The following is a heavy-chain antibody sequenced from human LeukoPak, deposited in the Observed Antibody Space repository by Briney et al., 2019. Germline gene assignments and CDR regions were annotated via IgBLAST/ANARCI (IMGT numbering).Heavy chain of an antibody. V-gene: IGHV1-18*01. CDR1: GYTFTIYG. Sequence: ASVKVSCKASGYTFTIYGISWVRQAPGQGLERMGWINAYNGNTNYAQKLQGRVTMTTDTSTSTAYMELRNLRSDDTAVYYCARGGPAARLITFGGVTDYWGQGTLVTVSS. D-gene: IGHD3-16*01. J-gene: IGHJ4*02. CDR3: ARGGPAARLITFGGVTDY. CDR2: INAYNGNT.